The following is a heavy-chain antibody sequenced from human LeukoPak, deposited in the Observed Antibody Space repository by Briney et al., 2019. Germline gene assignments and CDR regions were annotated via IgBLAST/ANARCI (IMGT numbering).Heavy chain of an antibody. CDR3: ASARYNWNAYFEY. J-gene: IGHJ4*02. Sequence: GGSLRLSCAASGFTFSSYAINWVRQAPGKGLEWVSGISGTGGSIYYADSVKGRFTISRDNSKNTLYLQMNSLRAEDTAVYYCASARYNWNAYFEYWGKGSLVTVSS. CDR1: GFTFSSYA. D-gene: IGHD1-1*01. V-gene: IGHV3-23*01. CDR2: ISGTGGSI.